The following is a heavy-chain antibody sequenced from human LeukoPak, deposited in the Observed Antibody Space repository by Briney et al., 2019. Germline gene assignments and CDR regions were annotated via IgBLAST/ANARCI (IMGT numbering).Heavy chain of an antibody. V-gene: IGHV3-48*02. Sequence: GGSLRLSCAASGFIFSNYNMNWVRQAPGKGLGWVSYINSSSSTITYAASVKGRFTISRDNAKKSMYLQMNSLRDDDTAVYYCARESWGFDYCGQGNQVSLSS. CDR3: ARESWGFDY. CDR1: GFIFSNYN. J-gene: IGHJ4*02. D-gene: IGHD7-27*01. CDR2: INSSSSTI.